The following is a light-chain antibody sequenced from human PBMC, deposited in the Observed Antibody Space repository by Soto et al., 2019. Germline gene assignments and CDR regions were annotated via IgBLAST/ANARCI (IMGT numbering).Light chain of an antibody. CDR3: QQHNSYPLT. CDR1: QSVTTW. CDR2: KAS. V-gene: IGKV1-5*03. J-gene: IGKJ4*01. Sequence: DIQMTQSPSTLSASVGDRVSITCRASQSVTTWLAWYQQKPGKAPRLLIYKASSLESGVPSRFSGSGSGTEFTLTISSLQPDDFATYYCQQHNSYPLTFGGGTKVEIK.